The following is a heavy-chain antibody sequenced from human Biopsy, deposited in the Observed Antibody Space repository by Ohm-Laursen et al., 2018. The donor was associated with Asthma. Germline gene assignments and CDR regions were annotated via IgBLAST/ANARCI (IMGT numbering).Heavy chain of an antibody. J-gene: IGHJ3*02. V-gene: IGHV1-3*01. D-gene: IGHD3-9*01. Sequence: ASVKVSCNASGYTFTNYAIHWVRQAPGHSLEWMGWINAANGNTKYSQKFQGRLTISRDTSASTAYMDLSSLRSEDTAVYYCARTYFDFLTGQVHDAFAMWGQGTMVTVSS. CDR3: ARTYFDFLTGQVHDAFAM. CDR2: INAANGNT. CDR1: GYTFTNYA.